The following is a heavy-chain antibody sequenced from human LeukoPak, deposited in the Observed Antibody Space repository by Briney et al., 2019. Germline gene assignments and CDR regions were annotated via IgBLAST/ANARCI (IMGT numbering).Heavy chain of an antibody. D-gene: IGHD4-17*01. CDR1: GFTLNKYW. CDR3: ARDAYTTTSNWLDP. Sequence: PGGSLRLSCEASGFTLNKYWMHWVRQAPGKGLVWVSRITGDGSDIAYADSVKGRLTVSRDDAKNTLFLQMTSLRVEDTAIYYCARDAYTTTSNWLDPWGQGTLVTVSS. J-gene: IGHJ5*02. CDR2: ITGDGSDI. V-gene: IGHV3-74*01.